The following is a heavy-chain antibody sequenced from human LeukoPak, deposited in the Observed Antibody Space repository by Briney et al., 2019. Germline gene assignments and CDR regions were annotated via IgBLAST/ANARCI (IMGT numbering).Heavy chain of an antibody. J-gene: IGHJ2*01. Sequence: SETLSLTCTVSGGSISSYYWSWIRQPPGKGLEWIGYIYYSGSTDYNPSLKSRVTISGDTSKSQFSLKLNSVTAADTAVYYCARGCRDGYSNYWYFDLWGRGTLVTVSS. V-gene: IGHV4-59*08. D-gene: IGHD5-24*01. CDR3: ARGCRDGYSNYWYFDL. CDR2: IYYSGST. CDR1: GGSISSYY.